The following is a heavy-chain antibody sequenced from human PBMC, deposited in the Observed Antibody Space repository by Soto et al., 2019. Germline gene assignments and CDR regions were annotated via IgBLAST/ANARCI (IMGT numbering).Heavy chain of an antibody. CDR3: AKDTPNLAAAGVDY. Sequence: PGGSLRLSCAASGFTFSDYAMHWVRQAPGKGLEWVSGIGGSGGNTYYADSVKGRFTISRDNSKNTLYLQMNSLRAEDTAVYYCAKDTPNLAAAGVDYWGQGTLVTVSS. CDR2: IGGSGGNT. V-gene: IGHV3-23*01. CDR1: GFTFSDYA. J-gene: IGHJ4*02. D-gene: IGHD6-13*01.